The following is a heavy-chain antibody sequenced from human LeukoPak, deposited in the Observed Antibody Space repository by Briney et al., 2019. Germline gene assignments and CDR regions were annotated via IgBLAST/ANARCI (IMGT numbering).Heavy chain of an antibody. CDR1: GFTFSDYY. V-gene: IGHV3-11*01. D-gene: IGHD3-10*01. J-gene: IGHJ4*02. Sequence: GGSLRLSCAASGFTFSDYYMSWIRQAPGKGLEWVSYISSSGSTIYYADSVKGRFTISRDNAKNSLYPQMNSLRAEDTAVYYCARIGPSSLWFGELVYYFDYWGQGTLVTVSS. CDR3: ARIGPSSLWFGELVYYFDY. CDR2: ISSSGSTI.